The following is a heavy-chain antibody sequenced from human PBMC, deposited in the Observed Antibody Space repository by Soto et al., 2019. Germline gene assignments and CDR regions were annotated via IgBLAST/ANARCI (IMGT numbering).Heavy chain of an antibody. CDR3: ARQGDSRILRDTFDI. CDR2: INTDNGNT. V-gene: IGHV1-3*04. J-gene: IGHJ3*02. CDR1: GYTFTHYA. D-gene: IGHD2-8*01. Sequence: QVQLVQSGAEVKQPGASVKVSCKSSGYTFTHYAMHWVRQAPGQGLEWLGWINTDNGNTAFSQKFQGRVSITMDTSASRAYVDLSSLISEDTAVYYCARQGDSRILRDTFDIWGQGTLVTVAS.